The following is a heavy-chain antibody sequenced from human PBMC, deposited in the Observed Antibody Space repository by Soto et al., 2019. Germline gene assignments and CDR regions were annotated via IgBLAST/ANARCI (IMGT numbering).Heavy chain of an antibody. CDR3: ARTDIVTTNWFDP. D-gene: IGHD5-12*01. J-gene: IGHJ5*02. CDR1: GESFIGYY. CDR2: INHRGST. Sequence: QVHLQQWGAGLLKPSETLSLTCAVYGESFIGYYWTWIRQPPGKGLEWIGEINHRGSTNYNPSLKSRVTISIDTSTNQFSLKLPSVTAADTSVYYCARTDIVTTNWFDPWGQGPLVTVSS. V-gene: IGHV4-34*02.